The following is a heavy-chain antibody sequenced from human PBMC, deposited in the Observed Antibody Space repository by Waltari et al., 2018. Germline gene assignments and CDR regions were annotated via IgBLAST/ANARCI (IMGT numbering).Heavy chain of an antibody. J-gene: IGHJ6*02. V-gene: IGHV3-53*01. CDR3: ASRERSGYYYGMDV. D-gene: IGHD3-3*01. CDR2: SSSDGKT. Sequence: EVQLVESGGGLIQPGGSLRLSCAASGFIVSGNYMTWVRQAPGKGLECVSISSSDGKTYYADSVKGRFTISRDNSKNTLFLQMNSLRAEDTAVYYCASRERSGYYYGMDVWGQGTTVTVSS. CDR1: GFIVSGNY.